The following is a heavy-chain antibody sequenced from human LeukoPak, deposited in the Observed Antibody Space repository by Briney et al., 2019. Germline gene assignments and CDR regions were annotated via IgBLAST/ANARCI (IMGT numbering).Heavy chain of an antibody. CDR1: GDTSDTYA. D-gene: IGHD1-20*01. V-gene: IGHV1-69*05. CDR3: VRDKGLTGDSCAFDN. Sequence: SVKVSCKASGDTSDTYAISWVRQAPGQGLEWMGGFIPVFRTANYARKFQDRVTITMDESTNTDYMEMSSLRSDDTAVYYCVRDKGLTGDSCAFDNWGQGTLVTVSS. J-gene: IGHJ3*02. CDR2: FIPVFRTA.